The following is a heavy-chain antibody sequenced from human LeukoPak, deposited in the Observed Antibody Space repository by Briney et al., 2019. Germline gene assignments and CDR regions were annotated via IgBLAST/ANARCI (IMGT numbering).Heavy chain of an antibody. V-gene: IGHV3-53*01. Sequence: GGSLRLSCAASGFTFRSYVMSWVRQAPGKGLEWVSVIYSGGSTHYADSVRGRFTISRDNSKNTLYLQMNSLRAEDTAVYYCAREDFSSGSYLYDYWGQGSLVTVSS. D-gene: IGHD1-26*01. CDR1: GFTFRSYV. J-gene: IGHJ4*02. CDR3: AREDFSSGSYLYDY. CDR2: IYSGGST.